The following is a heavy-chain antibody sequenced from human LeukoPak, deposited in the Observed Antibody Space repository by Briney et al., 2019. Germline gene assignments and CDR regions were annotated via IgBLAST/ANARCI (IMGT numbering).Heavy chain of an antibody. CDR2: ITGSGGST. CDR3: EITAILAVAGNGFDY. Sequence: PGGSLRLSCAASGFTFSSYAMSWVRQAPGKGLEWVSAITGSGGSTYYADSVKGRFTISRDNSKNTLYLQMSSLRADDTAVYYCEITAILAVAGNGFDYWGQGTLVTVSS. V-gene: IGHV3-23*01. D-gene: IGHD6-19*01. CDR1: GFTFSSYA. J-gene: IGHJ4*02.